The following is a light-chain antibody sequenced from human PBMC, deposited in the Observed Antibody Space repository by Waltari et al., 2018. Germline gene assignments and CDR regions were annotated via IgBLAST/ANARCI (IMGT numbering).Light chain of an antibody. CDR3: CSFAGGNNFEVI. J-gene: IGLJ2*01. Sequence: QSALTQPASVSGSPGQSIPISCTGTSSNVENYNLVSWYQHHPGKAPKPLIYEVSKRPAGISNRFSGSTSGNTASLTISGLQAEDESDYYCCSFAGGNNFEVIFGGGTRLTVL. CDR1: SSNVENYNL. CDR2: EVS. V-gene: IGLV2-23*02.